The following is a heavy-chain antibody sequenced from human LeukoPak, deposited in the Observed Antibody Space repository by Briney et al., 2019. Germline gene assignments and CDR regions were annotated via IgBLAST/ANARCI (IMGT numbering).Heavy chain of an antibody. CDR1: GFTFSSYS. D-gene: IGHD3-10*01. V-gene: IGHV3-7*01. CDR2: IKQDGSEK. Sequence: PGGSLRLSCAASGFTFSSYSMSWVRQAPGKGLEWVANIKQDGSEKYYVDSVKGRFTISRDNAKNSLYLQMNSLRAEDTAVYYCARDPTRGSEPWGQGTLVTVSS. J-gene: IGHJ5*02. CDR3: ARDPTRGSEP.